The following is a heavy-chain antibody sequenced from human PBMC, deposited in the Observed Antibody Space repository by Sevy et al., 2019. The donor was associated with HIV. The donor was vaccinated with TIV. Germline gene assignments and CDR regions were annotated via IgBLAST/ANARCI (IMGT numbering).Heavy chain of an antibody. CDR2: IYSDGST. Sequence: GGSLRLSYAASGFTVSSNYMSWVRQAPGKGLEWVSVIYSDGSTYYADSVKGRFTISRDNSKNMLYLQMNSLRAEDTAVYYCARSPKRLDFDYWGQGTLVTVSS. CDR1: GFTVSSNY. J-gene: IGHJ4*02. V-gene: IGHV3-53*01. CDR3: ARSPKRLDFDY. D-gene: IGHD6-25*01.